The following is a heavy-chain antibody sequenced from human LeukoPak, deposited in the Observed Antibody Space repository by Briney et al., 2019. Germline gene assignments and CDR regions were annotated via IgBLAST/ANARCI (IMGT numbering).Heavy chain of an antibody. CDR3: AKAEGYDILTGLDY. D-gene: IGHD3-9*01. V-gene: IGHV3-48*02. CDR1: GFTFSTYS. J-gene: IGHJ4*02. Sequence: QAGGSLRLSCAASGFTFSTYSMIWVRQAPGKGLEWVSYISSSGTTIYYADSVKGRFTISRDNAKHSLYLQMNSLRDDDTAVYYCAKAEGYDILTGLDYWGQGTLVTVSS. CDR2: ISSSGTTI.